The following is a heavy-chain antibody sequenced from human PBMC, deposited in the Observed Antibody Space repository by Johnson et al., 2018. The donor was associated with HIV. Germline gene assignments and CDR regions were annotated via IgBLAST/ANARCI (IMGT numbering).Heavy chain of an antibody. Sequence: VQLVESGGGLVQPGGSLRLSCAASGFTFSSYWMSWVRQAPGKGLEWVANIKQDGSAKYYVDSVKGRFTISRDNAENSLYLQMNSLRGEDTAVYYCARGDYDYGDYVDAFGIWGQGTMVTVSS. V-gene: IGHV3-7*01. J-gene: IGHJ3*02. CDR3: ARGDYDYGDYVDAFGI. D-gene: IGHD4-17*01. CDR2: IKQDGSAK. CDR1: GFTFSSYW.